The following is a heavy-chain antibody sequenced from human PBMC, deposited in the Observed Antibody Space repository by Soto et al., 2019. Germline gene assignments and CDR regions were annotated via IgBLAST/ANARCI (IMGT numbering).Heavy chain of an antibody. CDR3: ARDDGDYYGSGSPLDY. CDR2: ISSSSSTI. CDR1: GFTFSSYS. D-gene: IGHD3-10*01. J-gene: IGHJ4*02. V-gene: IGHV3-48*01. Sequence: GGSLRLSCAASGFTFSSYSMNWVRQAPGKGLEWVSYISSSSSTIYYADSVKGRFTISRDNAKNSLYLQMNSLRAEDMAVYYCARDDGDYYGSGSPLDYWGQGTLVTVSS.